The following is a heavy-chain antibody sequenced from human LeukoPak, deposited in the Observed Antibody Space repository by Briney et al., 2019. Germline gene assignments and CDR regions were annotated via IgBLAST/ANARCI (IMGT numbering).Heavy chain of an antibody. CDR3: ARAQTSPEGYYYYYYMDV. CDR1: GFTFSSYS. CDR2: ISSSSSYI. V-gene: IGHV3-21*01. J-gene: IGHJ6*03. Sequence: GGSLRLSCAASGFTFSSYSMNWVRQAPGKGLEWVSSISSSSSYIYYADSVKGRFTISRDNAKNSLYLQMNSLRAEDTAVYYCARAQTSPEGYYYYYYMDVWGKGTTVTVSS.